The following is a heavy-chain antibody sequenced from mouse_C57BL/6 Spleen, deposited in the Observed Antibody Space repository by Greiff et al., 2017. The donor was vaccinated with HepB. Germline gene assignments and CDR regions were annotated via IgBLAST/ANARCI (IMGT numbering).Heavy chain of an antibody. CDR2: ISDGGSYT. D-gene: IGHD3-2*02. V-gene: IGHV5-4*01. CDR1: GFTFSSYA. J-gene: IGHJ4*01. CDR3: ARDGDSSGPYYAMDY. Sequence: VQLKESGGGLVKPGGSLKLSCAASGFTFSSYAMSWVRQTPEKRLEWVATISDGGSYTYYPDNVKGRFTISRDNAKNNLYLQMSHLKSEDTAMYYCARDGDSSGPYYAMDYWGQGTSVTVSS.